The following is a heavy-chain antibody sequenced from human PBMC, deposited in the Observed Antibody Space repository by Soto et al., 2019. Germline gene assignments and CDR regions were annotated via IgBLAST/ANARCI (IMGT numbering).Heavy chain of an antibody. Sequence: LLESGGGLVQPGGSLRLSCAASGCPFSSFGMTWVRQAPGKGLEWVSSISGSGGSTYYADSVTGRLTISRDNFRNTLFLQMNSLRAEDTAVYYCAKGWDSTGYSHKTWGQGMLVTVSS. CDR3: AKGWDSTGYSHKT. CDR2: ISGSGGST. D-gene: IGHD3-22*01. J-gene: IGHJ5*02. V-gene: IGHV3-23*01. CDR1: GCPFSSFG.